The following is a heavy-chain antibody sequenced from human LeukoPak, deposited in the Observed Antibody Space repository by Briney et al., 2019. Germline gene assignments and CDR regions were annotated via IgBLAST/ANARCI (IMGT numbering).Heavy chain of an antibody. Sequence: ASVKVSCKASGYTFTSYGISWVRQAPGQGLEWMGWISAYNGNTNYAQKLQGRVTMTTDTSTSTAYMELRSLRSDDTAVYCCARSPDYDSSGYYFNWFDPWGQGTLVTVSS. D-gene: IGHD3-22*01. CDR3: ARSPDYDSSGYYFNWFDP. CDR1: GYTFTSYG. J-gene: IGHJ5*02. V-gene: IGHV1-18*01. CDR2: ISAYNGNT.